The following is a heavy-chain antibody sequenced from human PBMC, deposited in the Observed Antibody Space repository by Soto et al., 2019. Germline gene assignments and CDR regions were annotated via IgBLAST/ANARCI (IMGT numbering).Heavy chain of an antibody. Sequence: SETLSLTCTVSGGSISSGGYYWSWIRQHPGKGLEWIGYIYYSGSTYYNPSLKSRVTISVDTSKNQFSLKLSSVTAADTAVYYCARALYIYSNYVIRWFDPWGQGTLVTVSS. CDR1: GGSISSGGYY. CDR2: IYYSGST. V-gene: IGHV4-31*03. D-gene: IGHD4-4*01. J-gene: IGHJ5*02. CDR3: ARALYIYSNYVIRWFDP.